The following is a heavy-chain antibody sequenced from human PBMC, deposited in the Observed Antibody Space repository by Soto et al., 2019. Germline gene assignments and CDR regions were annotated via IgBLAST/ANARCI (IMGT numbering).Heavy chain of an antibody. D-gene: IGHD2-2*02. CDR1: GGTFRSYA. CDR2: IIPIFGTA. CDR3: ARFWRCSSTSCYKLSYYYYGMDV. V-gene: IGHV1-69*13. J-gene: IGHJ6*02. Sequence: SVKVSCKGSGGTFRSYAISWVLQAPGQGLEWMGGIIPIFGTANYAQKFQDRVTITADESTSTAYMELSSLRSEDTAVYYCARFWRCSSTSCYKLSYYYYGMDVWGQGTTVTV.